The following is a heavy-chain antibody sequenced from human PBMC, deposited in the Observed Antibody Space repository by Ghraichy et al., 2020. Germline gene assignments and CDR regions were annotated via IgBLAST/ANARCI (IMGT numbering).Heavy chain of an antibody. J-gene: IGHJ3*02. D-gene: IGHD3-22*01. CDR1: GGSISSGGYY. CDR2: IHYSGST. CDR3: ARGGGLLGGSFDI. V-gene: IGHV4-31*03. Sequence: SETLSLTCTVSGGSISSGGYYWSWIRQHPGKGLEWIGYIHYSGSTYYNPSLKSRVTISVDTSQNQFSLKLTSVTAADTAVYYCARGGGLLGGSFDIWGQGTMVTVSS.